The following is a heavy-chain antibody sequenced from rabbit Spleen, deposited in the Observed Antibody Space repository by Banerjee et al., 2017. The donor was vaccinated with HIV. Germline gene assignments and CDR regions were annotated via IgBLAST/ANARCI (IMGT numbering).Heavy chain of an antibody. J-gene: IGHJ3*01. V-gene: IGHV1S40*01. CDR1: GIDFSQNYW. D-gene: IGHD1-1*01. CDR3: VRARPYPFVL. Sequence: QSLEESGGDLVKPGASLTLTCTASGIDFSQNYWICWVRQAPGKGLEWIACTVGGRSTFTYDASWAKGRFTIAKASSTTVTLQMTSLTAADTATYFCVRARPYPFVLWGQGTLVPVS. CDR2: TVGGRSTFT.